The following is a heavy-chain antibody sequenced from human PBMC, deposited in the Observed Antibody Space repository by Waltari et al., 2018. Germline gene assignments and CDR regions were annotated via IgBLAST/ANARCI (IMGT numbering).Heavy chain of an antibody. CDR3: ARGGGPRTVVALTFDL. Sequence: QVQLVQSGAEVKKPGASVKVSCKASGYTFTNSGINWVRQAPGQGLEWMGWISPYNGNGDYEQKLQGRVTMTTDTSTKTAYLELRSLRSDDTAVYYCARGGGPRTVVALTFDLWGQGTLVTVSS. J-gene: IGHJ4*02. CDR1: GYTFTNSG. CDR2: ISPYNGNG. D-gene: IGHD3-22*01. V-gene: IGHV1-18*01.